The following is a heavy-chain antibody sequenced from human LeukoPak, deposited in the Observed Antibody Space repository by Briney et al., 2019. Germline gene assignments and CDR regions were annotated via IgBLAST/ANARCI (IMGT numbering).Heavy chain of an antibody. D-gene: IGHD3-10*01. CDR2: IYYSGST. Sequence: NPSETLSLTCTVSGGSISSYYWSWIRQPPGKGLEWIGHIYYSGSTNYNPSLKSRVTISVDTSKNQFSLKLSSVTAADTAVYYCARSLLLWFGEGAFDIWGQGTMVTVSS. CDR3: ARSLLLWFGEGAFDI. V-gene: IGHV4-59*01. CDR1: GGSISSYY. J-gene: IGHJ3*02.